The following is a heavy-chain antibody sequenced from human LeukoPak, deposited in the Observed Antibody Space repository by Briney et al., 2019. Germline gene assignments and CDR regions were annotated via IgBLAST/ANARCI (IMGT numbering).Heavy chain of an antibody. D-gene: IGHD3-3*01. Sequence: PGGSLRLSCAASGFTFSSYAMHWVRQAPGKGLEWVAVISYDGSNKYYADSVKGRFTISRDNSKNTLYLQMNSLRAEDTAVYYCARAQDVLRFLEWLAVVDYWGQGTLVTVSS. CDR1: GFTFSSYA. CDR2: ISYDGSNK. V-gene: IGHV3-30-3*01. J-gene: IGHJ4*02. CDR3: ARAQDVLRFLEWLAVVDY.